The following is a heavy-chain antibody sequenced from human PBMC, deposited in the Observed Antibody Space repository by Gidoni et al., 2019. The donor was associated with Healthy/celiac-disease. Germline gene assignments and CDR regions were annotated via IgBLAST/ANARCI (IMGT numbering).Heavy chain of an antibody. D-gene: IGHD2-21*02. J-gene: IGHJ5*02. V-gene: IGHV4-61*02. CDR2: IYTSGST. CDR1: GGSISSGSYY. Sequence: QVQLQESGPGLVKPSQTLSLTCTVSGGSISSGSYYWSWIRQPAGKGLEWIGRIYTSGSTNYNPSLKSRVTMSVDTSKNQFSLKLSSVTAADTAVYYCARDIFGGNSVGWFDPWGQGTLVTVSS. CDR3: ARDIFGGNSVGWFDP.